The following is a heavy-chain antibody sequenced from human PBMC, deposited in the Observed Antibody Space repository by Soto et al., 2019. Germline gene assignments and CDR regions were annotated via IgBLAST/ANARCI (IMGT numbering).Heavy chain of an antibody. CDR1: GCSISSGGYY. Sequence: SETLSLTCTVSGCSISSGGYYWSWIRQHPGKGLEWIGYIYYSGSPYYNPSLKSLATISVDTYKNQFSLKLSPVTAADTAEYYCAKTPDHWGQGTLLTVS. D-gene: IGHD2-15*01. CDR3: AKTPDH. J-gene: IGHJ4*02. CDR2: IYYSGSP. V-gene: IGHV4-31*01.